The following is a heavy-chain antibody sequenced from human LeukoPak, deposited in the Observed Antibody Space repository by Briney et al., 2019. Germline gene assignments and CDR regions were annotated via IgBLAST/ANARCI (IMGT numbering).Heavy chain of an antibody. CDR2: ISWSSGSI. Sequence: GRSLTLTCAAYGFTFDGYALLWVRQAPGKGLEWFSGISWSSGSIGYEDYVKGPFTISRDNAKNSLYLQMNSLRAEDTSLYYCAQDNGVTAGILNYIDYWGQGTLVTVSS. D-gene: IGHD6-13*01. CDR1: GFTFDGYA. V-gene: IGHV3-9*01. CDR3: AQDNGVTAGILNYIDY. J-gene: IGHJ4*02.